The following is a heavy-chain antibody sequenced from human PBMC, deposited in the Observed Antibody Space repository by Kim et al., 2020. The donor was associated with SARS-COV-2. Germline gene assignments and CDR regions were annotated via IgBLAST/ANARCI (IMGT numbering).Heavy chain of an antibody. V-gene: IGHV4-39*01. CDR3: ARQIGYCSSTSCYRGVVDY. J-gene: IGHJ4*02. Sequence: SETLSLTCTVSGGSISSSSYYWGWIRQPPGKGLEWIGSIYYSGSTYYNPSLKSRVTISVDTSKNQFSLKLSSVTAADTAVYYCARQIGYCSSTSCYRGVVDYWGQGTLVTVSS. CDR2: IYYSGST. CDR1: GGSISSSSYY. D-gene: IGHD2-2*02.